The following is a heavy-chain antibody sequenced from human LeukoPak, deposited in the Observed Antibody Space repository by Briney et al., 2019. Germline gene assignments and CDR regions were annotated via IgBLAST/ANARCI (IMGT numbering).Heavy chain of an antibody. Sequence: SETLSLTCAVYGGSFSGYYWSWIRQPPGKGLEWIGEINHSGSTNYNPSLKSRVTISVDTSKNQFSLKLSSVTAADTAVYYCARASTIFGVVKNKYYFDYWGQGTLVTVSS. CDR1: GGSFSGYY. CDR3: ARASTIFGVVKNKYYFDY. J-gene: IGHJ4*02. D-gene: IGHD3-3*01. V-gene: IGHV4-34*01. CDR2: INHSGST.